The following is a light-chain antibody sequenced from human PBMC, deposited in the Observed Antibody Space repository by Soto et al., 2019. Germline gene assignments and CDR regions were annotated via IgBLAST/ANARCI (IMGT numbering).Light chain of an antibody. CDR2: DAS. J-gene: IGKJ5*01. Sequence: EIVLTQSPGTLSLSPGERATLSCRASQSVGSYLAWYQQQPGQAPRLLINDASNRATGIPARFSGSGSGTDFTLSISSLETEDFAVYYCKQRSNWPPTFGQGTRLEI. CDR3: KQRSNWPPT. CDR1: QSVGSY. V-gene: IGKV3-11*01.